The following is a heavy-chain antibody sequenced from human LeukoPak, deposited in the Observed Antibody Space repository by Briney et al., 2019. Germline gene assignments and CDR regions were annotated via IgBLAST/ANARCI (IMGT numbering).Heavy chain of an antibody. CDR2: IYHNGST. CDR1: GGSISSNNW. CDR3: ARAVYCSSTSCYDWFDP. D-gene: IGHD2-2*01. V-gene: IGHV4-4*02. J-gene: IGHJ5*02. Sequence: PSGTLSLTCAVYGGSISSNNWWCSVRQPPGKGLEWIGEIYHNGSTNYNPSLKSRLTISVDKSKNQFSLKLSSVPAADTAVYYCARAVYCSSTSCYDWFDPWGQGTLVTVSS.